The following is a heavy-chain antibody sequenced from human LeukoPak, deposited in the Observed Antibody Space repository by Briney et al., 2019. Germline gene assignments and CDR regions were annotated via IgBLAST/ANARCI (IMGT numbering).Heavy chain of an antibody. Sequence: SSETLSLTCTVSGGSISSSSYCWGWIRQPPGKGLEWIGSIYYSGSTYYNPSLKSRVTISVDTSKNQFSLKLSSVTAADTAVYCCASRPYDSSSFDPWGQGTLVTVSS. J-gene: IGHJ5*02. CDR3: ASRPYDSSSFDP. D-gene: IGHD3-3*01. V-gene: IGHV4-39*01. CDR1: GGSISSSSYC. CDR2: IYYSGST.